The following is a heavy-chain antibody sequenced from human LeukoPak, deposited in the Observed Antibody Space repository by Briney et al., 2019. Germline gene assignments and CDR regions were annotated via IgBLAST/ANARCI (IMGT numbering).Heavy chain of an antibody. V-gene: IGHV3-7*01. J-gene: IGHJ4*02. CDR2: INQDGSEQ. CDR3: SRSLDY. CDR1: GFPFTDYW. Sequence: GGSLRPSCVASGFPFTDYWMDWVRQAPGKGMEWVANINQDGSEQYFAASVKGRFTISRDNAKKSLYLQMYSLRAEDTAIYYCSRSLDYLGQGALVTVSS.